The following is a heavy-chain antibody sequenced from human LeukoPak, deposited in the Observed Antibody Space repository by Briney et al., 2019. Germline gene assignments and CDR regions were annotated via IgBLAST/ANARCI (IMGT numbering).Heavy chain of an antibody. CDR2: IWPDGSNK. J-gene: IGHJ3*02. CDR3: VGELLTAAGTVGAFDI. D-gene: IGHD6-13*01. V-gene: IGHV3-33*08. Sequence: QPGRSLRLSCAASGFTFRSFVMHWVRQAPGKGLEWVAVIWPDGSNKYHADSVKGRFTISRDNSKSTLFLQMSSLAAEDTAVYYCVGELLTAAGTVGAFDIWGQGTMVTVSS. CDR1: GFTFRSFV.